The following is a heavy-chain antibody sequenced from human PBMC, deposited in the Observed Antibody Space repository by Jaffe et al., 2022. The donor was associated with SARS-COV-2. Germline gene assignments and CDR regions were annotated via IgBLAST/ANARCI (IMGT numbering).Heavy chain of an antibody. CDR1: GYTFTSYY. CDR2: INPSGGST. V-gene: IGHV1-46*01. J-gene: IGHJ6*02. CDR3: ARGCFVPSAITIFGVVKGSPGCHGMDV. D-gene: IGHD3-3*01. Sequence: QVQLVQSGAEVKKPGASVKVSCKASGYTFTSYYMHWVRQAPGQGLEWMGIINPSGGSTSYAQKFQGRVTMTRDTSTSTVYMELSSLRSEDTAVYYCARGCFVPSAITIFGVVKGSPGCHGMDVWGQGTTVTVSS.